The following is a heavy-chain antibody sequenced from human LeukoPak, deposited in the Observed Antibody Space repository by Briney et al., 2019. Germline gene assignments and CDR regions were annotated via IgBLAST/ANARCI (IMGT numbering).Heavy chain of an antibody. J-gene: IGHJ4*02. CDR3: ARDGAAMSSDY. Sequence: SVKVSCKASGGTFSRYAISWVRQAPGQGLEWMGRIIPIFGTANYAQKFQGRVTITTDESTSTAHMELSILRSEDTAVYYCARDGAAMSSDYWGQGTLVTVSS. CDR1: GGTFSRYA. CDR2: IIPIFGTA. D-gene: IGHD5-18*01. V-gene: IGHV1-69*05.